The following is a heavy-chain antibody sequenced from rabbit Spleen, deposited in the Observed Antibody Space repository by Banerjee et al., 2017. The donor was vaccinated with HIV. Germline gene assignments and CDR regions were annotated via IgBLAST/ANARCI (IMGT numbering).Heavy chain of an antibody. Sequence: QSLEESGGGLVQPEGSLKLSCTASRFSFSNKAVMCWVRQAPGKGLEWIACINAVTGKAVYASWAKGRFTFSKTSSTTVTLQMTSLTVADTATYFCARDTGSSFSSYGMDLWGPGTLVTVS. D-gene: IGHD8-1*01. J-gene: IGHJ6*01. CDR2: INAVTGKA. V-gene: IGHV1S40*01. CDR1: RFSFSNKAV. CDR3: ARDTGSSFSSYGMDL.